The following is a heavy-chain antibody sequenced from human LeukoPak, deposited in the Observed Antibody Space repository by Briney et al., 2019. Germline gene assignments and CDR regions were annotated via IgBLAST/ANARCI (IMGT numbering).Heavy chain of an antibody. CDR2: INHSGST. CDR3: ARGRVRGYCSSTSCYYYYGMDV. V-gene: IGHV4-34*01. J-gene: IGHJ6*02. Sequence: SETLSLTCAVYGGSFSGYYWCWIRQPPGKGLEWMGDINHSGSTNNNPSLKSRVTIPVDTSKDQFSLKLSSVTAADTAVCYCARGRVRGYCSSTSCYYYYGMDVWGQGTTVTVSS. CDR1: GGSFSGYY. D-gene: IGHD2-2*01.